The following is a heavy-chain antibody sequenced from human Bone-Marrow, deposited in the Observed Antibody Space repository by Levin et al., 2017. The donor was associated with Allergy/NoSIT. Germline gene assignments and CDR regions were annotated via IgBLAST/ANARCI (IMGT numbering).Heavy chain of an antibody. D-gene: IGHD2/OR15-2a*01. CDR1: GGSISSSSYY. Sequence: RASETLSLTCTVSGGSISSSSYYWAWIRQPPGKGLQWIGYIYYTGSTYYNPSLKSRVTISGDKSSNQFSLKLTSVNDADTAVYYCARPHSLEYYYAMDVWGHGATVTVSS. J-gene: IGHJ6*02. V-gene: IGHV4-39*01. CDR2: IYYTGST. CDR3: ARPHSLEYYYAMDV.